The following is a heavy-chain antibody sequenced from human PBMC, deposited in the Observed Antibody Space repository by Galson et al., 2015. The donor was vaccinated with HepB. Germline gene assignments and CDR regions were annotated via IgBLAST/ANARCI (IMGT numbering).Heavy chain of an antibody. CDR2: ISAYNGNT. J-gene: IGHJ6*02. D-gene: IGHD3-22*01. CDR1: GYTFTSYG. V-gene: IGHV1-18*04. CDR3: ARDGAVHYYDSSGYYLHTRYYGMDV. Sequence: SVKVSCKASGYTFTSYGISWVRQAPGQGLEWMGWISAYNGNTNYAQKLQGRVTMTTDTSTSTAYMELRSLRSDDTAVYYCARDGAVHYYDSSGYYLHTRYYGMDVWGQGTTVTVSS.